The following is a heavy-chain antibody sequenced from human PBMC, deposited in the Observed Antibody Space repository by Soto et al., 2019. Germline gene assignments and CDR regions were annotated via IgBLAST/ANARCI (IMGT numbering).Heavy chain of an antibody. V-gene: IGHV4-34*01. D-gene: IGHD2-8*02. CDR3: ARDKITGLFDY. Sequence: QVQLQQWGAGLLKPSETLSLTCAVYGGSFSGYYWTWIRQPPGTGLEWIRPINHSGSTNYNPSLTXSVTISVDTSKNQFSLKLTSVTAADTAVYYCARDKITGLFDYWGQGTLVTVSS. J-gene: IGHJ4*02. CDR1: GGSFSGYY. CDR2: INHSGST.